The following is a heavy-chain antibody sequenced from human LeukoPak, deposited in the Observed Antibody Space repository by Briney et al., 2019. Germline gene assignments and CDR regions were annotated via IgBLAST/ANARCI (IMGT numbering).Heavy chain of an antibody. D-gene: IGHD6-13*01. Sequence: GGSLRLSCAASGFTFDDYGMSWVRQAPGKGLEWVSGIDWNGGNTGYADSVKGRFTISRDNAKNSLYLQMNSLRAEDTALYYCASDLIAATGGLQFDYWGQRTLVTVSS. CDR1: GFTFDDYG. CDR3: ASDLIAATGGLQFDY. V-gene: IGHV3-20*04. CDR2: IDWNGGNT. J-gene: IGHJ4*02.